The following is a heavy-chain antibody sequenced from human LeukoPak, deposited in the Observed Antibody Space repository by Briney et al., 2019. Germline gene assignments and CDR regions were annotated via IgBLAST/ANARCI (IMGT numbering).Heavy chain of an antibody. CDR1: GFTIGSSY. J-gene: IGHJ5*02. V-gene: IGHV3-53*01. CDR2: IYSGGST. CDR3: ARGNFYYDSSGYVGP. Sequence: SGASLRLSCAASGFTIGSSYMNWVRQAPGKGLEWVSVIYSGGSTYYADSVEGRFTISRDNSKNTLYLQMNSLRAEDMAVYYCARGNFYYDSSGYVGPWGQGTLVTVSS. D-gene: IGHD3-22*01.